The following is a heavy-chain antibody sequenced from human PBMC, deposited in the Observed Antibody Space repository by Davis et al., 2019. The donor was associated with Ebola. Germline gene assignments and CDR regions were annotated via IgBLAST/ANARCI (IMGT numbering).Heavy chain of an antibody. CDR3: ARDNGIAAAGTDWFDP. CDR1: GFTFSSYW. D-gene: IGHD6-13*01. CDR2: IKEDGSEK. V-gene: IGHV3-7*01. Sequence: GESLKISCAAXGFTFSSYWMSWVRQAPGKGLEWVSNIKEDGSEKYYVDSVKGRFTISRDNAKNSLYLQMNSLRAEDTAVYYCARDNGIAAAGTDWFDPWGQGTLATVSS. J-gene: IGHJ5*02.